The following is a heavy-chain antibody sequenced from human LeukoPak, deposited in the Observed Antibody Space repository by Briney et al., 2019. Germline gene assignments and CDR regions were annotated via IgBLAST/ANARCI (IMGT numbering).Heavy chain of an antibody. CDR1: GFTFSSYS. D-gene: IGHD5-24*01. Sequence: GGSLRLSCAASGFTFSSYSMNCVRQAPGKGVEWVSSISSSSSYICYADSVKGRFTISRDNAKNSLYLQMNSLRAEDTAVYYCARGGLQYYWYFDLWGRGTLVTVSS. CDR3: ARGGLQYYWYFDL. V-gene: IGHV3-21*01. CDR2: ISSSSSYI. J-gene: IGHJ2*01.